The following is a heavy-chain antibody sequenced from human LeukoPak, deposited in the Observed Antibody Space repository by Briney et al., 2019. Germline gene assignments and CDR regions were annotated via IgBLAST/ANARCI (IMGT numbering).Heavy chain of an antibody. J-gene: IGHJ4*02. CDR2: INHSGST. V-gene: IGHV4-34*01. CDR1: GGSFSGYY. CDR3: ARGRPGVRMVPFDY. Sequence: SETLSLTCAVYGGSFSGYYWSWIRQPPGKGLEWIGEINHSGSTNYNPSLKSRVTIPVDTSKNQFSLKLSSVTAADTAVYYCARGRPGVRMVPFDYWGRGTLVTVSS. D-gene: IGHD3-10*01.